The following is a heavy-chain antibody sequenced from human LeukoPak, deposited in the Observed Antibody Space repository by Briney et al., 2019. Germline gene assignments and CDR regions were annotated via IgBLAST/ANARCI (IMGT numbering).Heavy chain of an antibody. Sequence: PGGSLRLSCAASGFTFSSYAMCWVRQAPGKGLEWVSAISGSGGSTYYADFVKGRFTISRDNSKNTLYLQMNSLRAEDTAVYYCAKEYSSSSLGDWFDPWGQGTLVTVSS. CDR2: ISGSGGST. V-gene: IGHV3-23*01. CDR1: GFTFSSYA. CDR3: AKEYSSSSLGDWFDP. D-gene: IGHD6-6*01. J-gene: IGHJ5*02.